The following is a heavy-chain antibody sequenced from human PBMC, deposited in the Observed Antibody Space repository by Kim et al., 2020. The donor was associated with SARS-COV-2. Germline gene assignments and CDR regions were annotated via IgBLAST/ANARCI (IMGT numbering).Heavy chain of an antibody. Sequence: SETLSLTCTVSGGSLTGYFWTWVRQPPGKGLEWIGYIHFRGPTTYSPSPKNRVTLSVDTSKNHFSLKMTSLTAADTAFYFCARGNGWHDYWGQGTLVTVSS. CDR1: GGSLTGYF. D-gene: IGHD6-19*01. CDR3: ARGNGWHDY. CDR2: IHFRGPT. V-gene: IGHV4-59*01. J-gene: IGHJ4*02.